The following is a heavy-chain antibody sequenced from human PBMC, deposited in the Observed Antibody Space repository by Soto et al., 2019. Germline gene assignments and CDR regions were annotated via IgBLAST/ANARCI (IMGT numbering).Heavy chain of an antibody. D-gene: IGHD3-9*01. Sequence: GGSLRLSCAASGFTFSSYSMNWVRQAPGKGLEWVSYISSSSSTIYYADSVKGRFTISRDNAKNSLYLQMNSLRDEDTAVYYSARDRVEITRYDILTGYYSGHYYYGMDVSGQGPTLTLSS. V-gene: IGHV3-48*02. CDR1: GFTFSSYS. J-gene: IGHJ6*02. CDR2: ISSSSSTI. CDR3: ARDRVEITRYDILTGYYSGHYYYGMDV.